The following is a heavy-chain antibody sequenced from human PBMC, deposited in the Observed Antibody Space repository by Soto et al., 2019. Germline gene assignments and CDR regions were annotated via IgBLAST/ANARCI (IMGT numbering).Heavy chain of an antibody. CDR3: ARDPYYYDSSGYHLFEY. V-gene: IGHV3-33*01. J-gene: IGHJ4*02. CDR2: ISYDGSNK. Sequence: PGGSLRLSCAASGYTFSTYGMHWVRQAPGKGLEWVTIISYDGSNKYYTDSVKGRFTISRDNAKNSLYLQMNSLRDEDTAVYYCARDPYYYDSSGYHLFEYWGQGTLVTVSS. CDR1: GYTFSTYG. D-gene: IGHD3-22*01.